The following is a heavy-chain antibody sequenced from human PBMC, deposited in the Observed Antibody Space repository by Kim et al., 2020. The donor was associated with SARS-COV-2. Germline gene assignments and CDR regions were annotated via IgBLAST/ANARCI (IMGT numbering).Heavy chain of an antibody. V-gene: IGHV4-39*01. D-gene: IGHD3-3*01. J-gene: IGHJ5*02. CDR3: ARPNTIFGVPSSFYP. Sequence: SETLSLTCTVSGCSISSSSYYWGWIRQPPGKGLEWIGSIYYSGSTYYNPSLKSRVTISVDTSKNQFSLKLSSVTAADTAVYYCARPNTIFGVPSSFYPWG. CDR1: GCSISSSSYY. CDR2: IYYSGST.